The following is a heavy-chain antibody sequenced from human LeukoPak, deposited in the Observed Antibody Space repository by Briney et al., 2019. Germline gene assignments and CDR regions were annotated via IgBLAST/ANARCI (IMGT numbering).Heavy chain of an antibody. CDR2: IYYTGST. J-gene: IGHJ6*02. Sequence: SSGTLSLTCTVSGGSVSSGSYYWSWIRQPPGKGLEWIGDIYYTGSTTYNPSLKSRVTISVDTPKNQFSLKVRSVTAADTAVYYCARHSVKSHCTDTTCYRNYFGLDVWGQGTTVTVSS. D-gene: IGHD2-2*01. CDR3: ARHSVKSHCTDTTCYRNYFGLDV. V-gene: IGHV4-61*01. CDR1: GGSVSSGSYY.